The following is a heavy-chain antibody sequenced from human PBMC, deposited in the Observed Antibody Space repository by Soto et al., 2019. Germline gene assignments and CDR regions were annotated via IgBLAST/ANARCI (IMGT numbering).Heavy chain of an antibody. Sequence: EVQLLESGGGLVQPGGSLRLSCAASGFTLTNYAMTWVRLAPGKGLQWISVIGADGITTYYEDSVKGRFTIARDNSKSTVYLQMNSLRAEDTAVYYCARWEVYDSGGFHRYFQNWGQGTQVIVSS. V-gene: IGHV3-23*01. CDR1: GFTLTNYA. J-gene: IGHJ1*01. CDR3: ARWEVYDSGGFHRYFQN. D-gene: IGHD3-22*01. CDR2: IGADGITT.